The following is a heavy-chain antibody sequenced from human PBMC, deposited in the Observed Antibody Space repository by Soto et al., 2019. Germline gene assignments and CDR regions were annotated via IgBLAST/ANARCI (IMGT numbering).Heavy chain of an antibody. CDR2: IKQDGSDK. J-gene: IGHJ4*02. CDR3: AKDRGYLDGVDY. D-gene: IGHD6-25*01. CDR1: GFTFSRHW. Sequence: EVQLVESGGGLVQPGGSLRLSCAASGFTFSRHWMTWVRQAPGKGLEWVANIKQDGSDKYYVDSVKGRFTISRDNAKNSLYLQMNSLRAEDTAVYYCAKDRGYLDGVDYWGQGTLVTVSS. V-gene: IGHV3-7*01.